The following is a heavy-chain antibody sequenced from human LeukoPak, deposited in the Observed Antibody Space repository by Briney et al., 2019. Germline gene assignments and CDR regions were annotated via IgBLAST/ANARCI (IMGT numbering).Heavy chain of an antibody. V-gene: IGHV4-59*01. CDR2: IYYSGST. D-gene: IGHD3-10*01. CDR1: GVSISSYY. Sequence: PSETLSLTCSVSGVSISSYYWSWIRQPPGKGLEWIGYIYYSGSTNYNPSLKSRVTISVDTSKNQFSLKLSSVTAADTAVYYCTRDQLNNWFDPWGQATLVTVSS. J-gene: IGHJ5*02. CDR3: TRDQLNNWFDP.